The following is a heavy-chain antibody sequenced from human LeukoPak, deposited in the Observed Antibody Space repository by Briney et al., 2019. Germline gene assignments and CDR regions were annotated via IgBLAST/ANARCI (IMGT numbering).Heavy chain of an antibody. CDR2: IYYSGST. CDR1: GGSISSGGYY. D-gene: IGHD3-22*01. J-gene: IGHJ4*02. CDR3: ARDLGYYGSSGYSLGY. V-gene: IGHV4-31*03. Sequence: PSETLSLTCTVSGGSISSGGYYWSWIRQHPGKRLEWIGYIYYSGSTYYNPSLKSRVTISLDTSKNQFSLKLSSVTAADTAVYYCARDLGYYGSSGYSLGYWGQGTQVTVSS.